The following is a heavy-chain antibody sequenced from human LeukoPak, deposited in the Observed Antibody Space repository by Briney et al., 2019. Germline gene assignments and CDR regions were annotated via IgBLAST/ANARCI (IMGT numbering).Heavy chain of an antibody. Sequence: ASVKVSCKASGYTFTGYYMHWVRQAPGQGLEWMGWINPNSCGTNYAQKFQGRVTMTRDTSISTAYMELSRLRSDDTAVYYCARVGITFGGGDYWGQGTLVTVSS. CDR2: INPNSCGT. J-gene: IGHJ4*02. CDR3: ARVGITFGGGDY. D-gene: IGHD3-16*01. V-gene: IGHV1-2*02. CDR1: GYTFTGYY.